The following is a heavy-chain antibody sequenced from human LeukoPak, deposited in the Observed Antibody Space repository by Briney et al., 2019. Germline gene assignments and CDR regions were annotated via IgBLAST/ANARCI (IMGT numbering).Heavy chain of an antibody. D-gene: IGHD1-26*01. CDR2: ISSSGSTI. Sequence: GGSLRLSCAASGFTFSDYYMSWIRQAPGKGLEWVSYISSSGSTIYYADSVKGRFTISRDNAKNSLYLQMNSLRAEDTAVYYCARDYKGGSYRPYNWFDPWGQGTLVTVSS. J-gene: IGHJ5*02. V-gene: IGHV3-11*01. CDR3: ARDYKGGSYRPYNWFDP. CDR1: GFTFSDYY.